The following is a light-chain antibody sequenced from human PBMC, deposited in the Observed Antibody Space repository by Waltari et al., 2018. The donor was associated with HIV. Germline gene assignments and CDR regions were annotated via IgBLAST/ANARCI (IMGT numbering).Light chain of an antibody. J-gene: IGLJ3*02. CDR1: SGSVSTSYY. CDR3: VLYMGSGSCM. Sequence: QTVVTQEPSFSVSPGGTVNLTCGLSSGSVSTSYYPSWYQQTPGQAPRTLIYSTNTRSSGVPDRFSGSILGNKAALTITGAQADDESDYYCVLYMGSGSCMFGGGTKLTVL. V-gene: IGLV8-61*01. CDR2: STN.